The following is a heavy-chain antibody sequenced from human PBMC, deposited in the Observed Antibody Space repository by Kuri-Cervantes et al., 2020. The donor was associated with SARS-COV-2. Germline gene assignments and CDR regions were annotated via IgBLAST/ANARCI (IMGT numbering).Heavy chain of an antibody. J-gene: IGHJ4*02. CDR3: TSTGYDSSGYYPDY. D-gene: IGHD3-22*01. CDR1: GFLFSASA. V-gene: IGHV3-73*01. CDR2: VRGKANSYAT. Sequence: GESLKISGEVSGFLFSASAIHWVRQASGKGLEWVGRVRGKANSYATAYAASVKGRFTISRDDSKNTAYLQVNSLKTEDTAVYYCTSTGYDSSGYYPDYWGQGTLVTVSS.